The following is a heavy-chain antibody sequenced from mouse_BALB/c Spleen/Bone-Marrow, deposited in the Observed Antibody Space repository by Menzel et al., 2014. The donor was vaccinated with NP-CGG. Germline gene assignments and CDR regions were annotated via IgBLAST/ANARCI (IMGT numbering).Heavy chain of an antibody. Sequence: EVHLVESGGGLVQPGGSLKLSCAASGFDFSRYWMSWVRQAPGKGLQWIGEINPESNTINYTPSLKDKFIISRDNAKNTLYLQMSKVRSEDTALYCCARLGYYGWFAYWGQGTPVTVSA. V-gene: IGHV4-1*02. J-gene: IGHJ3*01. CDR2: INPESNTI. D-gene: IGHD2-3*01. CDR3: ARLGYYGWFAY. CDR1: GFDFSRYW.